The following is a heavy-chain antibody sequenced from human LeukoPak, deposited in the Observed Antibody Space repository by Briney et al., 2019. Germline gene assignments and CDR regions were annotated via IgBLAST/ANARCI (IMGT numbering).Heavy chain of an antibody. CDR3: AKPYCGGDCYVPSGY. V-gene: IGHV3-74*01. Sequence: PGGSLRLSCAASGFTFSSYWMHWVRQAPGKGLVWVSRINSDGSSTSYADSVKGRFTISRDNAKNTLYLQMNSLRAEDTAVYYCAKPYCGGDCYVPSGYWGQGTLVTVSS. CDR2: INSDGSST. CDR1: GFTFSSYW. D-gene: IGHD2-21*02. J-gene: IGHJ4*02.